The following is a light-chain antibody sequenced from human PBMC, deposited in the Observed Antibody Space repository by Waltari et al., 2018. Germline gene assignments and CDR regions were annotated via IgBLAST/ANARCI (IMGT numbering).Light chain of an antibody. CDR1: QSVSIK. CDR3: QQYNNWPPVT. J-gene: IGKJ5*01. CDR2: EAS. Sequence: EIVMKQSPATLSVSPGESAPLSCRASQSVSIKLAWYQRKPGQAPRLLMYEASTRATGIPARFSGSGCGREFTLTISSLQSEDFAIYYCQQYNNWPPVTFGRGTRLEIK. V-gene: IGKV3-15*01.